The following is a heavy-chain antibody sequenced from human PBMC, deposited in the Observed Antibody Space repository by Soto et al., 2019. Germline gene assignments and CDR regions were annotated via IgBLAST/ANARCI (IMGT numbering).Heavy chain of an antibody. V-gene: IGHV1-3*01. CDR3: ARVPNHSSAYSHHYYYGMDV. Sequence: GASVKVSCKASGYTFTRYGIHWVRQAAGQRLEWTGWINAGNGNTKYSEKFQGRVTIPRDTSASTAYLELSSLRSEDTAVYYCARVPNHSSAYSHHYYYGMDVWGQGTTVTVSS. CDR1: GYTFTRYG. CDR2: INAGNGNT. D-gene: IGHD3-22*01. J-gene: IGHJ6*02.